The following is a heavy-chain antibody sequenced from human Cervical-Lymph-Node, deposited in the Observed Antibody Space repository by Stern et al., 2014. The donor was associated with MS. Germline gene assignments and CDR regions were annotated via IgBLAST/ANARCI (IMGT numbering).Heavy chain of an antibody. Sequence: QVTLRESGPTLVKPTQTLTLTCTFSGFSLSTGGAGVGWIRQPPGKALEXLALIYWDDDKRYSPSLKSRLTITKDTSKNQVVLTMTNVDPVDTATYYCAHGTYASSWADFDYWGQGTLVTVSS. D-gene: IGHD6-13*01. J-gene: IGHJ4*02. CDR1: GFSLSTGGAG. V-gene: IGHV2-5*02. CDR2: IYWDDDK. CDR3: AHGTYASSWADFDY.